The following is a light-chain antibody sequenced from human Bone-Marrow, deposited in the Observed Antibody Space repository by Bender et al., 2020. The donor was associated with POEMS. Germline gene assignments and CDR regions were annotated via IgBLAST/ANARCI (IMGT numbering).Light chain of an antibody. Sequence: SYELTQPSSVSVSPGQTATITCSGEILAKKYARWLQQKPGQAPVVVISRDSDRPSGIPMRISGSSSGPTVTLTISGAKVDDEADYYCYSAADNTLVFGGGTSLTVL. CDR3: YSAADNTLV. CDR2: RDS. J-gene: IGLJ2*01. CDR1: ILAKKY. V-gene: IGLV3-27*01.